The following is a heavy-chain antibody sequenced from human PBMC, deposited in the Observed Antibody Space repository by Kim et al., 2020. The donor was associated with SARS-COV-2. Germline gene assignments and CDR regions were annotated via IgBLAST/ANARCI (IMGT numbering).Heavy chain of an antibody. J-gene: IGHJ4*02. Sequence: SVKVSCKDSGGTFSSYAISWVRQAPGQGLEWMGGIIPIFGTANYAQKFQGRVTITADESTSTAYMELSSLRSEDTAVYYCAREAPTYDYVWGSYRAWFGYWGQGTLVTVSS. CDR1: GGTFSSYA. CDR2: IIPIFGTA. CDR3: AREAPTYDYVWGSYRAWFGY. D-gene: IGHD3-16*02. V-gene: IGHV1-69*13.